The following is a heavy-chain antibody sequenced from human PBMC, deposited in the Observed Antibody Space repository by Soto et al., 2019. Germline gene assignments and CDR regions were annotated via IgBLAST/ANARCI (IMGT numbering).Heavy chain of an antibody. Sequence: SETLSLTCAVYGGCFSGYYWSWIRQPPGKGLEWIGEINHSGSTNYNPSLKSRVTISVDTSKNQFSLKLSSVTAADTAVYYCARGRRYPFDPWGQGTLVTVSS. J-gene: IGHJ5*02. V-gene: IGHV4-34*01. CDR2: INHSGST. CDR3: ARGRRYPFDP. D-gene: IGHD3-16*02. CDR1: GGCFSGYY.